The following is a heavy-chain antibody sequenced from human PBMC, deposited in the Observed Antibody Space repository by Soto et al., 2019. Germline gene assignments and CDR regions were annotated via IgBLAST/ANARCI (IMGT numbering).Heavy chain of an antibody. CDR2: ISYDGSNK. D-gene: IGHD2-2*03. Sequence: GGSLRLSCAASGFTFSSYAMHWVRQAPGKGLEWVAVISYDGSNKYYADSVKGRFTISRDNSKNTLYLQMNSLRAEDTAVYYCARAEVDIVVVPAATPRRSSPNYYYYGMDVWGQGTTVTVSS. CDR1: GFTFSSYA. CDR3: ARAEVDIVVVPAATPRRSSPNYYYYGMDV. J-gene: IGHJ6*02. V-gene: IGHV3-30-3*01.